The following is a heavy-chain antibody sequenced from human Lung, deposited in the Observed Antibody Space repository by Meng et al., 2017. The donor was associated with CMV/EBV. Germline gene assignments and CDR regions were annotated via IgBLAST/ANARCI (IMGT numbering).Heavy chain of an antibody. CDR3: ARFDINVEGYYGMDV. D-gene: IGHD2-15*01. CDR1: GGSISTYY. CDR2: ISNSGST. Sequence: LSCTVSGGSISTYYWNWLRQPPGKGLEWIGYISNSGSTDYNPSLKSRVTISVDTSKNQFSLKLTSVTAADTAVYYCARFDINVEGYYGMDVWGQGXTVTVSS. V-gene: IGHV4-59*01. J-gene: IGHJ6*02.